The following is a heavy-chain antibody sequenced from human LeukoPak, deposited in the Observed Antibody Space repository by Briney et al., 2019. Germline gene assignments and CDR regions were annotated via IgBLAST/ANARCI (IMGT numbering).Heavy chain of an antibody. V-gene: IGHV1-69*01. D-gene: IGHD4-11*01. CDR1: GGTFSSYA. Sequence: SVKVSCKASGGTFSSYAISWVRQAPGQGLEWMGGIIPIFGTANYAQKFQGRVTITADESTSTAYMELSSLRSEDTAVYYCARSYSNYGPFDYWGQGTLVTVSS. CDR2: IIPIFGTA. J-gene: IGHJ4*02. CDR3: ARSYSNYGPFDY.